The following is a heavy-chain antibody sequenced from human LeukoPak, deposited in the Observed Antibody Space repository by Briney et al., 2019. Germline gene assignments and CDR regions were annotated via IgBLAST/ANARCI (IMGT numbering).Heavy chain of an antibody. V-gene: IGHV5-51*01. CDR2: IYSGDSDT. Sequence: GESLKISCKGSGYSFTSYWIGWVRQLPGKGLEGMGNIYSGDSDTRYSPSFQGQVTISADKSISTAYLQWSSLKASDTAMYYCAGLIAAAGTPYYFDYWGQGTLVTVSS. CDR1: GYSFTSYW. J-gene: IGHJ4*02. D-gene: IGHD6-13*01. CDR3: AGLIAAAGTPYYFDY.